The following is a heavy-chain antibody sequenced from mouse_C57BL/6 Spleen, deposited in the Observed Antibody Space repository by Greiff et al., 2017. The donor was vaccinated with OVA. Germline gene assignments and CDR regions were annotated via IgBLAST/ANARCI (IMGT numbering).Heavy chain of an antibody. J-gene: IGHJ3*01. CDR3: ARSQRFAY. CDR1: GYTFTSYD. V-gene: IGHV1-85*01. Sequence: VKLMESGPELVKPGASVKLSCKASGYTFTSYDINWVKQRPGQGLEWIGWIYPRDGSTKYNEKFKGKATLTVDTSSSTAYMELHSLASEDSAVYFCARSQRFAYWGQGTLVTVSA. CDR2: IYPRDGST.